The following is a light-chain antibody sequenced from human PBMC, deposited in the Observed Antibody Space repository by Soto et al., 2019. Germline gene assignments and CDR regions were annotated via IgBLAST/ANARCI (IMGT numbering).Light chain of an antibody. V-gene: IGLV2-14*01. CDR3: NSYTSSSTLV. Sequence: QSALTQPASVSGSPGQSITISCTGTSSDVGGYNYVSWYQQHPGKAPKLMIYDVSNRPSGVSNRFSGSKSGNTASLTISGLQAEDEADDYCNSYTSSSTLVFGGGTQLTVL. J-gene: IGLJ3*02. CDR2: DVS. CDR1: SSDVGGYNY.